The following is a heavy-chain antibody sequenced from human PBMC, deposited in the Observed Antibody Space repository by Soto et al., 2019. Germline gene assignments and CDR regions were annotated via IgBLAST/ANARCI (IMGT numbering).Heavy chain of an antibody. Sequence: PGGSLRLSCAASGFTVSSNYMSWVRQAPGKGLEWVSVIYSGGSTYYADSVKGRFTISRDNSKNTLYLQMNSLRAEDTAVYYCARDGGFIVGAFYYYYGMDVWGQGTTVTVSS. CDR1: GFTVSSNY. V-gene: IGHV3-66*01. CDR3: ARDGGFIVGAFYYYYGMDV. J-gene: IGHJ6*02. CDR2: IYSGGST. D-gene: IGHD1-26*01.